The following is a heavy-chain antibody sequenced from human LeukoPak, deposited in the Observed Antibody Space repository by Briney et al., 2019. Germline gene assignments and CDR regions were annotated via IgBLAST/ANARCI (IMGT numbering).Heavy chain of an antibody. J-gene: IGHJ4*02. CDR2: IYYSAST. Sequence: SETLSLTCTVPGGSISSYYWSWVRQPPGKGLGWIGYIYYSASTNYNPSLKSRVTISVDTSKNQFSLKLSSVTAADTAVYYCAREFDILTGIPGYWGQGTLVTVSS. CDR1: GGSISSYY. V-gene: IGHV4-59*01. CDR3: AREFDILTGIPGY. D-gene: IGHD3-9*01.